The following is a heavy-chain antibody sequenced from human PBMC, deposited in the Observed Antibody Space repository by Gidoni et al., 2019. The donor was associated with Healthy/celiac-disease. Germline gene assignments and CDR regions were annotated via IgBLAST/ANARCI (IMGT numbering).Heavy chain of an antibody. CDR3: TRDQAEYYYDSSGYYPYYFDY. J-gene: IGHJ4*02. D-gene: IGHD3-22*01. CDR2: IRSKAYGGTT. V-gene: IGHV3-49*05. Sequence: ESGGGLVKPGRSLRLSCTASGFTFGDYAMSWFRQAPGKGLEWVGFIRSKAYGGTTEYAASVKGRFTISRDDSKSIAYLQMNSLKTEDTAVYYCTRDQAEYYYDSSGYYPYYFDYWGQGTLVTVSS. CDR1: GFTFGDYA.